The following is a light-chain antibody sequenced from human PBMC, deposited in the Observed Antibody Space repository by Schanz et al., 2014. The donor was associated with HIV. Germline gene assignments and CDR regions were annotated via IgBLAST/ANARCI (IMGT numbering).Light chain of an antibody. Sequence: QSALTQPASVSGSPGQSITISCTGTSSDVGSYNYVSWYQQHPGKAPKLMISEVTKRPSGVPDRFSGSKSGNTASLTVSGLQAEDEADYYCGSYTSSNTYVFGTGTKLTVL. CDR3: GSYTSSNTYV. V-gene: IGLV2-14*01. J-gene: IGLJ1*01. CDR1: SSDVGSYNY. CDR2: EVT.